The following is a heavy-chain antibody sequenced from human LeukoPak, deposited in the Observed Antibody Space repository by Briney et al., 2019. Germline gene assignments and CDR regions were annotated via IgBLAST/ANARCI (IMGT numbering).Heavy chain of an antibody. V-gene: IGHV3-30*18. CDR2: ISYDGSNK. CDR1: GFTFDDYA. CDR3: AKFFTGEYVRAFDV. J-gene: IGHJ3*01. Sequence: PGGSLRLSCAASGFTFDDYAMHWVRQAPGKGLEWVAVISYDGSNKYYADSVKGRFTISRDNSKNTLYLQMNSLRAEDTAVYYCAKFFTGEYVRAFDVWGQGTMVTVSS. D-gene: IGHD3-10*02.